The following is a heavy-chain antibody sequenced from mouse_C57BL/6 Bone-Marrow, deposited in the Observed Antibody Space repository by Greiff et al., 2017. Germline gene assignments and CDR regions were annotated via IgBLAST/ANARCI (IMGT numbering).Heavy chain of an antibody. CDR2: ISSGGSYT. J-gene: IGHJ3*01. CDR1: GFTFSSYG. CDR3: ARPVITTVVARGFAY. D-gene: IGHD1-1*01. V-gene: IGHV5-6*01. Sequence: EVKLMESGGDLVKPGGSLKLSCAASGFTFSSYGMSWVRQTPDKRLEWVATISSGGSYTYYPDSVKGRFTISRDNAKNTLYLQMSSLKSEDTAIYYCARPVITTVVARGFAYWGQGTLVTVSA.